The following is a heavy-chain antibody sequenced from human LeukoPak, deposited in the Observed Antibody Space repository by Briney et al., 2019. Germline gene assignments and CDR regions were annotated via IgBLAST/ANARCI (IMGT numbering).Heavy chain of an antibody. Sequence: GGSLRLSCGASGFTFGTYWMHWVRQAPGKGLVWVSGINSDGGTTTYADSVKGRFTISRDNSKNTLYLQMNSLRAEDTAVYYCARRSGIAVAGAFDYWGQGTLVTVSS. V-gene: IGHV3-74*01. CDR3: ARRSGIAVAGAFDY. D-gene: IGHD6-19*01. CDR2: INSDGGTT. J-gene: IGHJ4*02. CDR1: GFTFGTYW.